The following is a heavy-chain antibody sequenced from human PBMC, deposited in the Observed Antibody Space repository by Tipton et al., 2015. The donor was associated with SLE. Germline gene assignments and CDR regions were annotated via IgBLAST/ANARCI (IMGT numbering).Heavy chain of an antibody. J-gene: IGHJ3*02. V-gene: IGHV4-59*08. CDR2: IYYSGST. Sequence: TLSLTCTVSGGSISSYYWSWIRQPPGKGLEWIGYIYYSGSTNYNPSLKSRVTISVDTSKNQFSLKLSSVTAGDTAVYYCARQARRAFDIWGQGTMVTVSS. CDR3: ARQARRAFDI. CDR1: GGSISSYY.